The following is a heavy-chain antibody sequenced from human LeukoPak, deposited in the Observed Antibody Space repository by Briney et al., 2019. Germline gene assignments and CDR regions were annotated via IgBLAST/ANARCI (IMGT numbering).Heavy chain of an antibody. CDR2: INPNTGGT. Sequence: ASVKVSCKASGYNFTGYYLHWVRQAPGQGLEWMGWINPNTGGTNYAQKFQGRVTMTRDTSISTAYMELSRLRSDGTAVYYCARFYSGYGNYYYYMDVWGKGTTVTV. CDR1: GYNFTGYY. D-gene: IGHD5-12*01. CDR3: ARFYSGYGNYYYYMDV. J-gene: IGHJ6*03. V-gene: IGHV1-2*02.